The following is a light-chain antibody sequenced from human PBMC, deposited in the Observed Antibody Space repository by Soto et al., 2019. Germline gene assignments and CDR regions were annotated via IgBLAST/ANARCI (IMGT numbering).Light chain of an antibody. CDR2: DTS. J-gene: IGLJ3*02. Sequence: QTVVTQEPSLTVSPGGTVTLTCGSSTGAVTSGHYPYWFQQKPGQAPRPLIYDTSYKHSWTPARFSGSLLGGKAALTLSGAQAEDEAEYYCLLSYSGSWVFGGGTKLTVL. V-gene: IGLV7-46*01. CDR1: TGAVTSGHY. CDR3: LLSYSGSWV.